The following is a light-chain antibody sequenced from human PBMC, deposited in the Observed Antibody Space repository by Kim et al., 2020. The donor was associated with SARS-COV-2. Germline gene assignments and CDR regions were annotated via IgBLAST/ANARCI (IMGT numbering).Light chain of an antibody. CDR3: QTYNTAPWT. CDR1: QAISTY. Sequence: DIQMTQSPSSLSASVGDRVTLTCRASQAISTYLAWYQQKPGKVPQLLIYGASTLQSGVPSRFGGSGSGTEFTLSISSLKPEDVATYFCQTYNTAPWTFGPGTKVDIK. J-gene: IGKJ1*01. V-gene: IGKV1-27*01. CDR2: GAS.